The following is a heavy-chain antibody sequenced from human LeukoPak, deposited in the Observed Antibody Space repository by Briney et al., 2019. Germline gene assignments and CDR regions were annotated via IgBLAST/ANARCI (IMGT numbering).Heavy chain of an antibody. V-gene: IGHV3-33*01. CDR2: IWYDGSNK. Sequence: GGSLRLSCAASGFTFSNYDIHWVRQAPGKGLEWVTVIWYDGSNKYYADSVKGRFTISRDNSKNTLDLQMNSLRAEDTAVYFCARGGGLDVWGQGATVTVSS. CDR3: ARGGGLDV. CDR1: GFTFSNYD. J-gene: IGHJ6*02. D-gene: IGHD3-16*01.